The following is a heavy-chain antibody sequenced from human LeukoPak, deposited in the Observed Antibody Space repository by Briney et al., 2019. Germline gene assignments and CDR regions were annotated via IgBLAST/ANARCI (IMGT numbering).Heavy chain of an antibody. CDR3: AREEDPEQQLVLYFDY. D-gene: IGHD6-13*01. Sequence: ASVKVSCKASGYTFTSYAMHWVRQAPGQRLEWMGWINAGNGNTKYSQEFQGRVTITRDTPASTAHMELSSLRSEDTAVYYCAREEDPEQQLVLYFDYWGQGTLVTVSS. CDR2: INAGNGNT. CDR1: GYTFTSYA. J-gene: IGHJ4*02. V-gene: IGHV1-3*03.